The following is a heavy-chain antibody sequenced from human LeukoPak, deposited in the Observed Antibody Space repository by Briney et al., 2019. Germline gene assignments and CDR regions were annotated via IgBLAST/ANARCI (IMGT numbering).Heavy chain of an antibody. Sequence: SETLSLTCTVSGGSISSSSYYWGWIRQPPGKGLEWIGSIYYSGSTYYNPSLKSRVTISVDTSKNQFSLKLSSVTAADTAVYYCASPHQREGSSGWWDYWGQGTLVNVSS. D-gene: IGHD6-19*01. J-gene: IGHJ4*02. CDR1: GGSISSSSYY. CDR2: IYYSGST. CDR3: ASPHQREGSSGWWDY. V-gene: IGHV4-39*01.